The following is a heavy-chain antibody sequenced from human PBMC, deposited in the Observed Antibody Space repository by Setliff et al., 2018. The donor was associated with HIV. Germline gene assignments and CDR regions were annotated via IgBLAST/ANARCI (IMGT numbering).Heavy chain of an antibody. Sequence: RASVKVSCKASGDTFTSYVISWVRQAPGQGLEWMGGIVLMSNTADYAQKFQGRVTITADESTSTAYMELSSLRSEDTAVYYCAREIEYCSGGSCGSSDYWGQGTLVTVSS. D-gene: IGHD2-15*01. CDR1: GDTFTSYV. CDR3: AREIEYCSGGSCGSSDY. CDR2: IVLMSNTA. J-gene: IGHJ4*02. V-gene: IGHV1-69*13.